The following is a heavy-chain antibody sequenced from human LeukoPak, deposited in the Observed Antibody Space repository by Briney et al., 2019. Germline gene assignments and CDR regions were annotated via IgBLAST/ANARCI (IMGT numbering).Heavy chain of an antibody. J-gene: IGHJ5*01. V-gene: IGHV4-4*07. CDR2: INSNGDT. CDR1: GGSISSYY. Sequence: SETLSLTCTASGGSISSYYWIWIRQPAGKGLEWIGRINSNGDTVYNPSLKSRATMSLDMTNNQFSLKLSSVTAADTAVYYCARDRGLDGSDQLDSWGPGTLVTVSS. CDR3: ARDRGLDGSDQLDS. D-gene: IGHD3-10*01.